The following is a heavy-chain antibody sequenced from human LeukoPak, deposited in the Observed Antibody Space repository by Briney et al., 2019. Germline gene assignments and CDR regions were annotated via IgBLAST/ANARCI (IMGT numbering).Heavy chain of an antibody. CDR1: GYIFIDYY. CDR2: INPKSDGT. J-gene: IGHJ3*02. V-gene: IGHV1-2*06. Sequence: ASVKVSCKASGYIFIDYYIHWVRQAPGQGLEWMGRINPKSDGTNYAQKFQGRVTMTRDTSINTAYMELSGLRSDDTAVYYCARNSGSYHDAFDIWGQGTMVTVSS. D-gene: IGHD1-26*01. CDR3: ARNSGSYHDAFDI.